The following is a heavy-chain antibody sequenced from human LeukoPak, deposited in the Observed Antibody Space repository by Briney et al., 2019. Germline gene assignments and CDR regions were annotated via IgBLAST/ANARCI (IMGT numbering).Heavy chain of an antibody. CDR2: MYPGDSDT. J-gene: IGHJ4*02. D-gene: IGHD6-19*01. V-gene: IGHV5-51*01. Sequence: GESLKISCKGIGYRFSTYWIGWVRPMPGKGLEWMGIMYPGDSDTRYSRSFQGQVTISADKSISTTYLQWSSLKASDTAIYYCAVVYSSGWAIDFWGQGTLVTVSS. CDR3: AVVYSSGWAIDF. CDR1: GYRFSTYW.